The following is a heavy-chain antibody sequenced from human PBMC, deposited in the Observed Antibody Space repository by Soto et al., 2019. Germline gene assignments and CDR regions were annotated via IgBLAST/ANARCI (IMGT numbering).Heavy chain of an antibody. J-gene: IGHJ4*02. Sequence: SETLSLTCTVSGGSISSSSYYWGWIRQPPGKGLEWIGSIYYSGSTYYNPSLKSRVTISVDTSKNQFSLKLGSVTAADTAVYYCARAYSSGWSYRISYYFDYWGQGTLVTVSS. D-gene: IGHD6-19*01. CDR3: ARAYSSGWSYRISYYFDY. CDR2: IYYSGST. CDR1: GGSISSSSYY. V-gene: IGHV4-39*01.